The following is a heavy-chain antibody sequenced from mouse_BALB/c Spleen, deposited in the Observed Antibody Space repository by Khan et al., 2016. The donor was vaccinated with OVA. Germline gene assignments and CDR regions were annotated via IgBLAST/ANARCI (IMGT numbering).Heavy chain of an antibody. D-gene: IGHD2-14*01. CDR3: ARGGAAYYRNDGGAMEY. Sequence: QIQLVQSGPELKKPGETVRISCKASGYTFTTAGIQWVQKMPGKGLKWIGWINTHSGVPKYAEDFKGRFAFSLEISVNTAYLQITNLKNEDTVTYFSARGGAAYYRNDGGAMEYWGQGTSVTVSS. CDR2: INTHSGVP. V-gene: IGHV9-4*02. J-gene: IGHJ4*01. CDR1: GYTFTTAG.